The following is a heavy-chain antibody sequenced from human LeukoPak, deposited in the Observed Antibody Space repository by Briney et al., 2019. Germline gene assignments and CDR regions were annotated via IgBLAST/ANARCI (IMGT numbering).Heavy chain of an antibody. D-gene: IGHD3-22*01. Sequence: ASVKVSCKASGYTFTSYYMHWVRQAPGQGLEWMGRINPTSGGTNYAQKFQGRVTMTRDTSISTAYMELSRLRSDDTAVYYCARSGGYYYDSSGYDWGQGTLVTVSS. CDR2: INPTSGGT. CDR3: ARSGGYYYDSSGYD. CDR1: GYTFTSYY. V-gene: IGHV1-2*06. J-gene: IGHJ4*02.